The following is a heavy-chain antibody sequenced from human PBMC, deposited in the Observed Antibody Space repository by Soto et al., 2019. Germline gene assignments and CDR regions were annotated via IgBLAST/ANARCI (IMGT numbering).Heavy chain of an antibody. D-gene: IGHD3-3*01. J-gene: IGHJ6*02. V-gene: IGHV4-4*07. CDR3: ARAPINTIFGVVPYYYGMDV. Sequence: LSLTCTVSGGSISSYYWSWIRQPAGKGLEWIGRIYTSGSTNYNPSLKSRVTMSVDTSKNQFSLKLSSVTAADTAVYYCARAPINTIFGVVPYYYGMDVWGQGTTVTVSS. CDR2: IYTSGST. CDR1: GGSISSYY.